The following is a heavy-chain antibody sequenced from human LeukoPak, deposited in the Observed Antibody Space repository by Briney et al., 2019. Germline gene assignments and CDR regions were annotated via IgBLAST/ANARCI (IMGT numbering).Heavy chain of an antibody. CDR3: ARGARSSDY. V-gene: IGHV4-59*01. CDR2: IYNSVTT. J-gene: IGHJ4*02. D-gene: IGHD3-10*01. Sequence: ASETLSLTCAVYGGSFSGYYWSWIRQPPGKGLEWIGYIYNSVTTNYNPSLTSRVTISVDTSKDQLSLKLSSATAADTAVYYCARGARSSDYWGQGTLVTVSS. CDR1: GGSFSGYY.